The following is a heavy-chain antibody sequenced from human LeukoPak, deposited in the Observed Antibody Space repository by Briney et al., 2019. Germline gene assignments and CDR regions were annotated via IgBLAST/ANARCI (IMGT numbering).Heavy chain of an antibody. CDR1: GGSFSGYY. J-gene: IGHJ4*02. CDR3: ARVRDCSSTSCLHFDY. CDR2: INHSGST. Sequence: PSETLSLTCAVYGGSFSGYYWSWIRQPPGKGLEWIGEINHSGSTNYNPSLKSRVTISVDTSKNQFSLKLSSVTAADTAVYYCARVRDCSSTSCLHFDYWGQGTLVTVPS. D-gene: IGHD2-2*01. V-gene: IGHV4-34*01.